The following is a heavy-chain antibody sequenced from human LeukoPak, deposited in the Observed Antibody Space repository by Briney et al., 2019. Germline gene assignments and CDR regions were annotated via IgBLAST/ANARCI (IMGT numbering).Heavy chain of an antibody. Sequence: GGSLRLSCAASGFTFSTYWMTWVRQAPGKGLEWVANINQNGSETYYVDSVKGRFTISRDNAKNSLYLQMNSLRVEDTAVYYCARKKYHYDTSTYGWFDPWGQGISVTVSS. D-gene: IGHD3-22*01. CDR1: GFTFSTYW. V-gene: IGHV3-7*01. CDR3: ARKKYHYDTSTYGWFDP. J-gene: IGHJ5*02. CDR2: INQNGSET.